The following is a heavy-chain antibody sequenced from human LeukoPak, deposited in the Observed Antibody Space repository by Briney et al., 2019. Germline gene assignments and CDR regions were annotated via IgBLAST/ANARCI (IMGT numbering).Heavy chain of an antibody. CDR2: ISYDGSNK. CDR3: ARDSSSGWYFHY. CDR1: GFTFSSYA. Sequence: PGGTLRLSCAASGFTFSSYAMHWVRQAPGKGLEWVAVISYDGSNKYYTDSGKGRFTISRDNSKNTLYLQMNSLRAEDTPVYYCARDSSSGWYFHYWGQGTLVTVSS. J-gene: IGHJ4*02. V-gene: IGHV3-30*04. D-gene: IGHD6-19*01.